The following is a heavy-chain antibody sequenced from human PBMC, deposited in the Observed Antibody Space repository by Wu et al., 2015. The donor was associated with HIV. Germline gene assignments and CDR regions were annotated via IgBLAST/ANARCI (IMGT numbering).Heavy chain of an antibody. CDR3: ARDFLENYYYGMDV. CDR2: INPNSGGT. V-gene: IGHV1-2*02. J-gene: IGHJ6*02. CDR1: GYTFTGYY. Sequence: QVQLVQSGAEVKNPGASVKRSTCKASGYTFTGYYMHWVRQAPGQGLEWMGWINPNSGGTNYAQKFQGRVTMTRDTSISTAYMELSRLRSDDTAVYYCARDFLENYYYGMDVWGQGTTVTVSS. D-gene: IGHD3-3*01.